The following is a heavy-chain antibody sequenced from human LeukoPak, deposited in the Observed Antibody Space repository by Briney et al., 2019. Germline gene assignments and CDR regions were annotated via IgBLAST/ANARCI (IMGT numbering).Heavy chain of an antibody. CDR1: GGSISSYY. D-gene: IGHD2-2*01. J-gene: IGHJ6*04. CDR2: IYYSGST. CDR3: ARDPSPAHYYYYYGMDV. Sequence: SETLSLTCTVSGGSISSYYWSWIRQPPGKGLEWIGYIYYSGSTNYNPSHKSRVTISVDTSKNQFSLKLSSVTAADTAVYYCARDPSPAHYYYYYGMDVWGKGTTVTVSS. V-gene: IGHV4-59*01.